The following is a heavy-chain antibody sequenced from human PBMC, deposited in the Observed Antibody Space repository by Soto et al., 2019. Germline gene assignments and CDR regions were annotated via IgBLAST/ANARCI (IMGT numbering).Heavy chain of an antibody. D-gene: IGHD6-6*01. V-gene: IGHV4-34*01. CDR3: ARGPLAARGAVGWFDP. J-gene: IGHJ5*02. CDR1: GGSFSGYY. CDR2: IYHSGST. Sequence: SETLSLTCAVYGGSFSGYYWSWIRQPPGKGLEWIGEIYHSGSTNYNPSLKSRVTISVDTSKNQFSLKLSSVTAADTAVYYCARGPLAARGAVGWFDPWGQGTRVTVSS.